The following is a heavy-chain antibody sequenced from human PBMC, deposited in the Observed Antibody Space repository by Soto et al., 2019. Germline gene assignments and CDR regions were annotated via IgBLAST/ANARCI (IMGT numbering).Heavy chain of an antibody. CDR1: GYTFTSYA. Sequence: ASVKVSCKASGYTFTSYAMHWVRQAPGQRLEWMGWINAGNGNTKYSQKFQGRVTITRDTSASTAYMELSSLRSEDTAVYYCARDAWDCSSTSCYVREFDYMGQGTLVTVSS. J-gene: IGHJ4*02. V-gene: IGHV1-3*01. D-gene: IGHD2-2*01. CDR2: INAGNGNT. CDR3: ARDAWDCSSTSCYVREFDY.